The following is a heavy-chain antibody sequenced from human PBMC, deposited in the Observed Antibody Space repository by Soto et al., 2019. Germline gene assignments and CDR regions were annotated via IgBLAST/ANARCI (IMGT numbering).Heavy chain of an antibody. CDR2: IYYSGST. CDR1: GGSISSYY. Sequence: TXXTLSLRSTVSGGSISSYYWGWILQPPGKGLEWIGYIYYSGSTNHNPSLKSRVTISVDTSKNQFYLKLSSVTAADTAVYYCARHHDSWGQGTLVTVSS. CDR3: ARHHDS. J-gene: IGHJ4*02. V-gene: IGHV4-59*08.